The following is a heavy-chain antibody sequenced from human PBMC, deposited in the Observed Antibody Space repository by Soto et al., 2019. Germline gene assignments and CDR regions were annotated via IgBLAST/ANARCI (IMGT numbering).Heavy chain of an antibody. D-gene: IGHD2-15*01. CDR1: GYTFTSYY. Sequence: GASVKVSCKASGYTFTSYYMHWVRQAPGQGLEWMGIINPSGGSTSYAQKFQGRVTMTRDTSTSTVYMELSSLRSEDTAVYYCARSSPRHCSGGSCPRRDYDAFDIWGQGTMVTVSS. J-gene: IGHJ3*02. CDR2: INPSGGST. V-gene: IGHV1-46*03. CDR3: ARSSPRHCSGGSCPRRDYDAFDI.